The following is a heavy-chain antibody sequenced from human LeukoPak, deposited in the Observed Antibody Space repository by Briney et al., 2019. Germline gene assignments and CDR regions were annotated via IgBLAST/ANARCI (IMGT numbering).Heavy chain of an antibody. V-gene: IGHV3-33*01. CDR1: GFTFSGYG. D-gene: IGHD2-15*01. Sequence: GGSLRLSCAASGFTFSGYGMHWVRPAPGKGPEWVAVIWYDGSNKYYADSVKGRFTISRDNSKNTLYLQMNSLRAEDTAVYYCARDIVHCSGGSCYSLGWYFDLWARGTLVTVSS. J-gene: IGHJ2*01. CDR2: IWYDGSNK. CDR3: ARDIVHCSGGSCYSLGWYFDL.